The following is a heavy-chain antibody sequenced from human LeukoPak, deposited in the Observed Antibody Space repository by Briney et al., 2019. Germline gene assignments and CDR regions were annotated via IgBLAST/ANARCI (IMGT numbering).Heavy chain of an antibody. CDR1: GYSISSGYY. CDR3: ARVTPGIAVAGTRYWYFDL. J-gene: IGHJ2*01. CDR2: IYYSGST. D-gene: IGHD6-19*01. Sequence: SETLSLTCTVSGYSISSGYYWSWIRQPPGKGLEWIGYIYYSGSTNYNTSLKSRVTISVDTSKNQFSLKLSSVTAADTAVYYCARVTPGIAVAGTRYWYFDLWGRGTLVTVSS. V-gene: IGHV4-61*01.